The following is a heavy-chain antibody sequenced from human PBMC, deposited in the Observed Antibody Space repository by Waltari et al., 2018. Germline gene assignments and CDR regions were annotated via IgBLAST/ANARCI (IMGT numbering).Heavy chain of an antibody. CDR2: ISWNSGSM. D-gene: IGHD3-16*01. V-gene: IGHV3-9*01. CDR3: AKDIGFGDSGYYFDY. CDR1: GFTFDDYA. Sequence: EVQLVESGGGLVQPGRSLRLSCAASGFTFDDYAMHWVRQAPGKGLEWVSGISWNSGSMGYADSVKGRFTISRDNAKNSLYLQMNSLRAEDTALYYCAKDIGFGDSGYYFDYWGQGTLVTVSS. J-gene: IGHJ4*02.